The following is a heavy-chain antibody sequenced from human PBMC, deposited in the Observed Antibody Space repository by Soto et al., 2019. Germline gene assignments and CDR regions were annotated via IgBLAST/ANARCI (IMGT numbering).Heavy chain of an antibody. D-gene: IGHD5-12*01. CDR1: GFTFSTYG. J-gene: IGHJ5*02. V-gene: IGHV3-33*01. CDR2: IWSDGTNK. Sequence: GGSLRLSCAASGFTFSTYGMHWVRQAPGKGLEWVALIWSDGTNKYYADSVKGRFTISRDNAKNSLYLQMNSLRAEDTAVYYCAREWDGDGYNSGWFDPWGQGTLVTVSS. CDR3: AREWDGDGYNSGWFDP.